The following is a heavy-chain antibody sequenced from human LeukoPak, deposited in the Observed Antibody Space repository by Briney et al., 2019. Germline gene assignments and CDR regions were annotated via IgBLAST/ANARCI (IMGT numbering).Heavy chain of an antibody. CDR3: TTDHTVAGGPYFDY. Sequence: GGSLRLSCAASGFTFSNAWMSWVRQAPGKGLEWVGRIKSKTDGGTTDYAAPVKGRFTISRDDSKNTLYLQMNSLKTEDTAVYYCTTDHTVAGGPYFDYWGQGTLATVSS. CDR2: IKSKTDGGTT. V-gene: IGHV3-15*01. J-gene: IGHJ4*02. CDR1: GFTFSNAW. D-gene: IGHD6-19*01.